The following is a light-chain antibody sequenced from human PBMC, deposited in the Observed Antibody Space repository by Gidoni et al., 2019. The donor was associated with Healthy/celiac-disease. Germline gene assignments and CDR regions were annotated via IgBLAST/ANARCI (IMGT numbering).Light chain of an antibody. V-gene: IGLV4-69*01. Sequence: QLVLTQSPSAAASLGASVKLTCTLSSGHSSYAIAWHQQQPEKGPRYLMTLHSDGSHSKGDGIPDRFSGSSSGAERYFTISSLQSEDEADYYCQTWGTGIVVFGGGTKLTVL. CDR1: SGHSSYA. CDR2: LHSDGSH. CDR3: QTWGTGIVV. J-gene: IGLJ2*01.